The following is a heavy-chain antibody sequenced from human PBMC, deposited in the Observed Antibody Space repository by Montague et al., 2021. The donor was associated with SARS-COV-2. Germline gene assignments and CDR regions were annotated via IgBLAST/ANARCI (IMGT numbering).Heavy chain of an antibody. V-gene: IGHV4-59*08. CDR2: IYYGGST. Sequence: SETLSLTCTVSGGSISSYYWSWIRQPPGKGLEWIGYIYYGGSTNYNPSFKVRVIMSVDTSNNQFSLRLTSVTAADTAVYYCARLRRPDGYSYWFGPWGQGTLVTVSS. CDR3: ARLRRPDGYSYWFGP. J-gene: IGHJ5*02. D-gene: IGHD5-24*01. CDR1: GGSISSYY.